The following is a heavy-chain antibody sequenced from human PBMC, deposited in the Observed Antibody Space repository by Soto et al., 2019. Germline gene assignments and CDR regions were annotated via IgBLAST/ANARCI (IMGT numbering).Heavy chain of an antibody. J-gene: IGHJ4*02. V-gene: IGHV3-30*18. CDR3: AKGSRRTPYYFDY. CDR2: ISYDGSNK. D-gene: IGHD3-10*01. Sequence: QVQLVESGGCVVQPGRSLRLSCAASGFTFSSDGMHWVRQAPCKGLEWVAVISYDGSNKYYADSVKGRFTISRDNSKNTLYLQMNSLRAEDTSVYYCAKGSRRTPYYFDYWGQGTLVTVSS. CDR1: GFTFSSDG.